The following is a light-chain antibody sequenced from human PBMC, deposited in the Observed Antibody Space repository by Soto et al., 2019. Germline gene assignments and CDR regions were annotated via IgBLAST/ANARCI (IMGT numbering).Light chain of an antibody. J-gene: IGKJ4*01. CDR1: QSISTY. Sequence: DIQMTQSPSSLSASVGDRVTITCRASQSISTYLHWYQQKPGKAPNLLIYAASTLQSGVPSRFSGSGSGTNFTLTISSLQPEDFATYFCQHGYSTPLTFGGGTKVDI. V-gene: IGKV1-39*01. CDR2: AAS. CDR3: QHGYSTPLT.